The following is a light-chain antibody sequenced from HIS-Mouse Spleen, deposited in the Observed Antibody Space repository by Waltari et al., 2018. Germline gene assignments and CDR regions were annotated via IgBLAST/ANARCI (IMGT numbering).Light chain of an antibody. CDR2: EGS. V-gene: IGLV2-23*03. CDR3: CSYAGSSTFEV. J-gene: IGLJ2*01. CDR1: ILVVGGYNL. Sequence: QSSLTQPASVHGSLGKWTTTPFTETILVVGGYNLVPWYQQHPGKAPKLMIYEGSKRPSGVSNRFSGSKSGNTASLTISGLQAEDEADYYCCSYAGSSTFEVFGGGTKLTVL.